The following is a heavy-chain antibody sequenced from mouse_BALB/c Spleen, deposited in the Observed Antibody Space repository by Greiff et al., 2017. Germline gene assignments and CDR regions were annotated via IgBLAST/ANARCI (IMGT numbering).Heavy chain of an antibody. CDR1: GYTFTSYF. D-gene: IGHD2-3*01. Sequence: VHVKQSGPELVKPGASVKMSCKASGYTFTSYFMHWVKQKPGQGLEWIGYINPYNDGTKYNEKFKGKATLTSDKSSSTAYMELSSLTSEDSAVYYCARGGYYGYYAMDYWGQGTSVTVSS. CDR2: INPYNDGT. V-gene: IGHV1-14*01. CDR3: ARGGYYGYYAMDY. J-gene: IGHJ4*01.